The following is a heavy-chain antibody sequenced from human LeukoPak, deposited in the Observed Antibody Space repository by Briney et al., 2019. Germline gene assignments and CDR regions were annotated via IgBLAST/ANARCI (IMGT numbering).Heavy chain of an antibody. Sequence: SVKVSCKASGGTFSNYAISWVRQAPGQGLEWMGGIIPIFGTANYAQKFQGRVTITTDESTSTAYMELSSLRSEDTAVYYCARDARYYYDSSGYYNFDYWGQGTLVTVSS. V-gene: IGHV1-69*05. CDR3: ARDARYYYDSSGYYNFDY. CDR1: GGTFSNYA. J-gene: IGHJ4*02. CDR2: IIPIFGTA. D-gene: IGHD3-22*01.